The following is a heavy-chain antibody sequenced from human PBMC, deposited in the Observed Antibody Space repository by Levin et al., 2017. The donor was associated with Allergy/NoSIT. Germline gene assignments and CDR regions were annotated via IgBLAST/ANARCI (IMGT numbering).Heavy chain of an antibody. CDR2: IYFTGAT. CDR3: VRSVNAAGWVWFDP. Sequence: PSETLSLTCTVSGGSISTGSYYWGWIRQPPGKGLEWVGHIYFTGATYSNPSLKSRVTISVDTLKNDFSLELTSVTAADTAVYYCVRSVNAAGWVWFDPWGQGTLVTVSS. J-gene: IGHJ5*02. D-gene: IGHD6-13*01. V-gene: IGHV4-39*02. CDR1: GGSISTGSYY.